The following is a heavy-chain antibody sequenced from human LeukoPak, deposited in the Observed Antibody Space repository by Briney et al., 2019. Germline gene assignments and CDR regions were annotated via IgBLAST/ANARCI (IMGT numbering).Heavy chain of an antibody. V-gene: IGHV3-23*01. J-gene: IGHJ4*02. CDR2: ITGSGVYT. Sequence: GGSLRLSCAASGFTFSSYAMSWVRQAPGSGLEWVSSITGSGVYTYYADSVKGRFTISRDNSNNTLFLQMNSLRVEDTAVYYCVKDRVGTWEPIDYWGQGTLVTVSS. CDR1: GFTFSSYA. D-gene: IGHD1-26*01. CDR3: VKDRVGTWEPIDY.